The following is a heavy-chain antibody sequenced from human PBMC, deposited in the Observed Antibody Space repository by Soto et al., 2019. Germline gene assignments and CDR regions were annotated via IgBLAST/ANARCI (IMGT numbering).Heavy chain of an antibody. CDR3: ARGGIVVGPAAVDYGMDV. CDR1: GGTFSSYA. Sequence: QVQLVQSGAEVKKPGSSVKVSCKASGGTFSSYAISWVRQAPGQGLEWMGGIIPIFGTANYAQKFQGRVTSTAAEGTSPAYMELSSRRAEDRGVYYCARGGIVVGPAAVDYGMDVWGQGTKVTVSS. J-gene: IGHJ6*02. D-gene: IGHD2-2*01. CDR2: IIPIFGTA. V-gene: IGHV1-69*01.